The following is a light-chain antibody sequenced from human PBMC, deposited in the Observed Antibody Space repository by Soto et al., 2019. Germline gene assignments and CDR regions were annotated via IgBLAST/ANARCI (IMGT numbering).Light chain of an antibody. CDR3: GSITRSSTSV. CDR2: DVT. V-gene: IGLV2-14*01. Sequence: QSALSQPASVSGSPGQSITISCTGTSSDVGGFEYVSWYQHQPGKAPKLIIYDVTKRPSGVSNRFSGSKSCNTASLTISGIQAEDEGDYYCGSITRSSTSVFGTGTKLTVL. CDR1: SSDVGGFEY. J-gene: IGLJ1*01.